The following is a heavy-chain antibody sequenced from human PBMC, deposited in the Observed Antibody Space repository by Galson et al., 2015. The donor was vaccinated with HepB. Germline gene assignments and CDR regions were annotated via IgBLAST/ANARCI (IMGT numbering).Heavy chain of an antibody. CDR1: GFTFSSYG. CDR2: ISYDGSNK. CDR3: ARAQWLVIEAHLSD. Sequence: SLRLSCAASGFTFSSYGMHWVRQAPGKGLEWVAVISYDGSNKYYADSVKGRFTISRDNSKNTLYLQMNSLRAEDTAVYYCARAQWLVIEAHLSDWGQGTLVTVSS. D-gene: IGHD6-19*01. V-gene: IGHV3-30*03. J-gene: IGHJ4*02.